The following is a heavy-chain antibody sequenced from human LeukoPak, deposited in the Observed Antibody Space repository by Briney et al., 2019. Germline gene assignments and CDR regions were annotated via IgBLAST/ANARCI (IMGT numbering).Heavy chain of an antibody. CDR3: ARLVSGSPDYFDY. CDR1: GASISDNNW. D-gene: IGHD1-14*01. J-gene: IGHJ4*02. CDR2: VYRSGTT. Sequence: KPSGTLSLTCVVSGASISDNNWWSWVRQPPGKGLEWIGEVYRSGTTNNNPSLQSRVTILVEKSKNQFSLKLSSVTAADTAMYYRARLVSGSPDYFDYWGQGSLVTVSS. V-gene: IGHV4-4*02.